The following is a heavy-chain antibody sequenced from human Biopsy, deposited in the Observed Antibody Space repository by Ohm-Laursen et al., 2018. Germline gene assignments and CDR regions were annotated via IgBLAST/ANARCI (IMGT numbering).Heavy chain of an antibody. D-gene: IGHD3-22*01. V-gene: IGHV4-4*07. J-gene: IGHJ3*01. CDR3: ASVVLGPTNDAFDL. CDR2: IYPGGST. Sequence: GTLSLTWTVSGGDINNYYWSWIRQLAGKGLEWIGRIYPGGSTNYNPSLKSRVTMSVDTSKKQLSLRLRSVTAADTAMYYCASVVLGPTNDAFDLWGQGTMVVVSS. CDR1: GGDINNYY.